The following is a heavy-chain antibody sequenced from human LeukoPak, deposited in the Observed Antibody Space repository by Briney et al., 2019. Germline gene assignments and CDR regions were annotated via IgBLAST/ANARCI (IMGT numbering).Heavy chain of an antibody. CDR2: ISWNSGSI. D-gene: IGHD6-13*01. CDR1: GFTFDDYA. J-gene: IGHJ6*02. V-gene: IGHV3-9*01. CDR3: AKGRIAAAGTPLDV. Sequence: GGSLRLSCAASGFTFDDYAMHWVRQAPGKGLEWVSGISWNSGSIGYADSVNGRFTISRDNAKNSLYLQMNSLRAEDTALYYCAKGRIAAAGTPLDVWGQGTTVTVSS.